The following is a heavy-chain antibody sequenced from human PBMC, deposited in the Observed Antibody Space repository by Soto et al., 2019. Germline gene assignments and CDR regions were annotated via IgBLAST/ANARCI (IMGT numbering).Heavy chain of an antibody. Sequence: QVQLQQWGAGLLKPSETLSLTCAVYGGSFSGYYWSWIRQPPGKGLEWIGEINHSGSTNYSPSLKSRVTISVDTSKHQLSLKLSSVTAADPAVYYCASRRSGLRYFDWLLAFDYWGQGTLVTVSS. V-gene: IGHV4-34*01. D-gene: IGHD3-9*01. CDR3: ASRRSGLRYFDWLLAFDY. CDR2: INHSGST. CDR1: GGSFSGYY. J-gene: IGHJ4*02.